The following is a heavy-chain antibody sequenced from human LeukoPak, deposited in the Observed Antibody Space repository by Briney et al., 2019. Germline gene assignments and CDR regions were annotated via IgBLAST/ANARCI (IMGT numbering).Heavy chain of an antibody. D-gene: IGHD6-13*01. V-gene: IGHV4-59*02. CDR2: VYNGGST. CDR3: ARVGASSKWRDS. J-gene: IGHJ5*01. Sequence: SETLSLTCTVSGASVSTYFWSWIRQPPGKGLENIGYVYNGGSTNYNPSLKSRVTISVDTSKNQFSLKLNSVTAADTAVYFCARVGASSKWRDSWGQGILVTVSS. CDR1: GASVSTYF.